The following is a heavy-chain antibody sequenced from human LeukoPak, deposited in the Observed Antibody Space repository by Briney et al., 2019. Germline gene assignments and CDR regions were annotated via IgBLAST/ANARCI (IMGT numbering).Heavy chain of an antibody. CDR3: AASTEGLQVDY. D-gene: IGHD5-24*01. V-gene: IGHV4-4*07. J-gene: IGHJ4*02. CDR2: MYASGST. Sequence: SAPLSLTCTFSGGSISNYYWSGIRQPAGEGLEWIGRMYASGSTSYNPSLESRVTMSGDTSKNQFSLKLSSVTAADTAVYYCAASTEGLQVDYWGQGTLVTVSS. CDR1: GGSISNYY.